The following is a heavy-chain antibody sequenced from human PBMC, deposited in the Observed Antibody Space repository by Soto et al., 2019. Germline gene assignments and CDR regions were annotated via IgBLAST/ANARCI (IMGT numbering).Heavy chain of an antibody. J-gene: IGHJ4*02. D-gene: IGHD2-15*01. CDR2: ISAYNGNT. CDR1: GYTFTSYG. Sequence: ASVKVSCTASGYTFTSYGISWVRQAPGQGLEWMGWISAYNGNTNYAQKLQGRVTMTTDTSTSTAYMELRSLRSDDTAVYYCARDRPTQPSLVVVVALGIDYWGQGTLVTVS. V-gene: IGHV1-18*04. CDR3: ARDRPTQPSLVVVVALGIDY.